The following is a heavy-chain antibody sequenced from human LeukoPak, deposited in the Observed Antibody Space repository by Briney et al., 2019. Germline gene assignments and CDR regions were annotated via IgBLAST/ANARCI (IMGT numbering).Heavy chain of an antibody. Sequence: PGGCLRLSCAASGFSFSGCGMHWVRQAPGNGLEWGAFIWYDGRDKYYADSVKGRFTITRDNSQNTLYLQMNSLRAEDTTMYYCAKDPYSYGSYFDYWGQGTLVTVSS. D-gene: IGHD5-18*01. V-gene: IGHV3-30*02. CDR3: AKDPYSYGSYFDY. J-gene: IGHJ4*02. CDR1: GFSFSGCG. CDR2: IWYDGRDK.